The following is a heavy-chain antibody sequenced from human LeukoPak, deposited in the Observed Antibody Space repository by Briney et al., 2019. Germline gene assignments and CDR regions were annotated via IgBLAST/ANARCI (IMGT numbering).Heavy chain of an antibody. CDR3: AKAAYCTSTSCHFSGYAQRPLDS. D-gene: IGHD2-2*01. Sequence: PGGSLRLSCAASGFTFNTYGIHWVRQAPGKGLEWVAGISSDGNNKDYSDSVKGRFTISRDNSKNTLYLQMNSLRAEDTAVYYCAKAAYCTSTSCHFSGYAQRPLDSWGQGTLVTVSS. CDR1: GFTFNTYG. J-gene: IGHJ4*02. V-gene: IGHV3-30*18. CDR2: ISSDGNNK.